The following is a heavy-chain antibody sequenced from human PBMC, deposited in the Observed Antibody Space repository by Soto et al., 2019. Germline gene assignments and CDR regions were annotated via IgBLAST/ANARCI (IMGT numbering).Heavy chain of an antibody. Sequence: SETLSLTCMVSGDSISSSNYYWGWVRQPPGKGLEWIGSVSSSGSTYHNPSFRGRITVSVDTSKNQFSLKLTSVTVADTAVYYCARSFHYEKVGGSYRFDYWGQGTLVTVSS. J-gene: IGHJ4*02. D-gene: IGHD3-16*02. V-gene: IGHV4-39*01. CDR3: ARSFHYEKVGGSYRFDY. CDR2: VSSSGST. CDR1: GDSISSSNYY.